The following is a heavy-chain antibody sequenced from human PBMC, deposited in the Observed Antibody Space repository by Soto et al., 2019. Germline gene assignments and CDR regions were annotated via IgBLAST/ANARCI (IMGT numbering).Heavy chain of an antibody. Sequence: PSETLSLTCAVYGGSFSGYYWSWIRQPPGKGLEWIGYIYYRGSTHYNPSLKSRVTISVDTSKNQFSLNLSSVTAADTAVYFCARLTPQWPYLDYWGQGTLVTVSS. D-gene: IGHD6-19*01. CDR3: ARLTPQWPYLDY. V-gene: IGHV4-59*08. J-gene: IGHJ4*02. CDR1: GGSFSGYY. CDR2: IYYRGST.